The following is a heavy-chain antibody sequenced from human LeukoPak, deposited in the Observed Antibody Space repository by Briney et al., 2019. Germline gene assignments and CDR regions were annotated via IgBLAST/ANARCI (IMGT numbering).Heavy chain of an antibody. CDR2: IREDESEK. J-gene: IGHJ4*02. CDR3: ARGGDNSNYFDY. Sequence: GGSLRLSCAASGFTFSNYGMDWVRQAPGKGLEWVANIREDESEKNYVDSVKGRFTISRDNSKNTLYLQMNSLRAEDTAVYYCARGGDNSNYFDYWGQGTLVTVSS. CDR1: GFTFSNYG. D-gene: IGHD4-23*01. V-gene: IGHV3-7*01.